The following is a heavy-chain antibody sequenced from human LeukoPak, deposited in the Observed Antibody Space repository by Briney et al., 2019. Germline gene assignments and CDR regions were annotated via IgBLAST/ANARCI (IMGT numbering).Heavy chain of an antibody. CDR1: GFTFGNSW. V-gene: IGHV3-74*01. CDR3: AVVVEPPDSDGFDV. CDR2: INADGSTA. Sequence: GGSLRLSCAASGFTFGNSWVHWVRQAPGEGLVWVSLINADGSTATYADSVKGRFTISRDNARNTLSLQMNSLTIEDTAVYYCAVVVEPPDSDGFDVWGQGTMITVSS. J-gene: IGHJ3*01. D-gene: IGHD1-14*01.